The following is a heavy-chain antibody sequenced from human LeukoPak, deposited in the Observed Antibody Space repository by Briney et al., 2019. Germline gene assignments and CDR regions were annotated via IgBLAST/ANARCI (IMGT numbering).Heavy chain of an antibody. Sequence: SETLSLTCTVSGGSISTYYWSWIRQPPGKGLEWIGYIYYSGGTNYNPSLKSRVTISVDTSKNQFSLKVSSVTAADTAVYYCARVFDSGSQAYFYYMDVWGKGTTVTISS. V-gene: IGHV4-59*01. CDR1: GGSISTYY. D-gene: IGHD3-10*01. CDR3: ARVFDSGSQAYFYYMDV. CDR2: IYYSGGT. J-gene: IGHJ6*03.